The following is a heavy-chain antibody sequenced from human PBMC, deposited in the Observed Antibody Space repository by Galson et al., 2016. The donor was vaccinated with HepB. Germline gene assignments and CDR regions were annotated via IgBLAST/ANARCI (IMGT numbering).Heavy chain of an antibody. CDR2: TYYSGST. CDR1: GGSISGYF. J-gene: IGHJ6*02. D-gene: IGHD3-10*01. V-gene: IGHV4-59*01. Sequence: SETLSLTCTVSGGSISGYFWSWIRQPPGKGLEWIGYTYYSGSTNYNPSLKSRVTISVDTSKNQFSLKLSSVTAADTAVYYCASSYGSGSPYYYGLDVWGQGTTVTVSS. CDR3: ASSYGSGSPYYYGLDV.